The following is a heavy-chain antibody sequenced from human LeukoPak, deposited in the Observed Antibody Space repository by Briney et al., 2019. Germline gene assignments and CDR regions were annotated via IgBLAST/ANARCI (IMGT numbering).Heavy chain of an antibody. V-gene: IGHV3-73*01. D-gene: IGHD3-22*01. CDR3: TRHATNYYDSSGYIYAFDI. J-gene: IGHJ3*02. Sequence: PGGSLRLSCAASGFTFDDYGMSWVRQAPGKGLEWVGRIRSKANSYATAYAASVKGRFTIFRDDSKNTAYLQMNSLKTEDTAVYYCTRHATNYYDSSGYIYAFDIWGQGTMVTVSS. CDR2: IRSKANSYAT. CDR1: GFTFDDYG.